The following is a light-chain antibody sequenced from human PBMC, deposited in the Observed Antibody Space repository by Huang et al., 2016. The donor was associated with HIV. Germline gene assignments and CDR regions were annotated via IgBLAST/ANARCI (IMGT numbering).Light chain of an antibody. CDR3: QQRSNWSWT. J-gene: IGKJ1*01. Sequence: EIVLTQSPATLSLSPGERATLSCRASQSVSSYLAWYQQKPGQAPRLLIYDASNRATCSPARFSGSGSGTDFTLTISSLEPEDFAVYYCQQRSNWSWTFGQGTKVEIK. V-gene: IGKV3-11*01. CDR2: DAS. CDR1: QSVSSY.